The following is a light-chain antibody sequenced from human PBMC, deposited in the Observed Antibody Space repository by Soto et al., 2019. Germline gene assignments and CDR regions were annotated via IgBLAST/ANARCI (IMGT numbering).Light chain of an antibody. V-gene: IGLV2-14*01. CDR1: SSDIGNYNY. CDR2: EVN. Sequence: QLVLTQPASVSGSPGQSITISCTGTSSDIGNYNYVSWYQQHPGKAPKLIIYEVNNRPSGVSNRFSGSKSDNTASLTISGLQAEDEADYYCSSYTTVNTLVSFGTGTKLTVL. CDR3: SSYTTVNTLVS. J-gene: IGLJ1*01.